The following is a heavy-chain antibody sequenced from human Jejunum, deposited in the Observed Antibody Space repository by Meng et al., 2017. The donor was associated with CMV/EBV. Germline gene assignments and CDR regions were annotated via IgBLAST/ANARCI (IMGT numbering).Heavy chain of an antibody. D-gene: IGHD1-26*01. CDR1: GFTFSNYG. V-gene: IGHV3-30*02. CDR2: IEHDGSNK. CDR3: AKDVGY. Sequence: QVPLVGSGGGVVQPGGPLGLSCAASGFTFSNYGIHWVRQAPGKGLEWVAFIEHDGSNKYYADSVKGRFTISRDNSKNTLYLQMNSLRVEDTAVYYCAKDVGYWGQGTLVTVSS. J-gene: IGHJ4*02.